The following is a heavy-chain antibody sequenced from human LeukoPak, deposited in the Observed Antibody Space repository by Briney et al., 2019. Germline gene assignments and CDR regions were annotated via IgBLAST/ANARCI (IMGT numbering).Heavy chain of an antibody. CDR2: IRYDGSNK. CDR3: AKDDGSFNNYMDV. D-gene: IGHD1-26*01. V-gene: IGHV3-30*02. J-gene: IGHJ6*03. Sequence: PGGSLRLSCAASGFTFSSYGMHWVRQAPGKGLEWVAFIRYDGSNKYYADSVKGRFTISRDNSKNTLYLQMNSLRAEDTAVYCCAKDDGSFNNYMDVWGKGTTVTVSS. CDR1: GFTFSSYG.